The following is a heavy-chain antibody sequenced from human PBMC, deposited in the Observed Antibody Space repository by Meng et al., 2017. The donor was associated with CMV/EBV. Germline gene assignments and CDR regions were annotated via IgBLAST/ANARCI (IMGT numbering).Heavy chain of an antibody. CDR1: GYTFTGYY. J-gene: IGHJ5*02. D-gene: IGHD4-11*01. Sequence: PLGQFRGGVKKPGASGKVSCKASGYTFTGYYMHWVRQAPGQGLEWMGWINPNSGGTNYAQKFQGRVTMTRDTSISTAYMELSRLRSDDTAVYYCARGPLGEYSNYDAPWGQGTLVTVSS. CDR3: ARGPLGEYSNYDAP. V-gene: IGHV1-2*02. CDR2: INPNSGGT.